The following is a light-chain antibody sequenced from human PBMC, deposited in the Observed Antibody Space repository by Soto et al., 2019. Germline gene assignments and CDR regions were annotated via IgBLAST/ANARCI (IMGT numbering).Light chain of an antibody. CDR3: QQYNHWPPWT. CDR2: EAS. Sequence: EVVMTQPPATLPVSLGGRVALSCRASQSIGSNLAWFQQKPGQPPRLLIYEASNRDTGVPTRFSGSGSGTEFTLTITSLQSEDFAVYYCQQYNHWPPWTFGQGTKVDI. V-gene: IGKV3D-15*01. CDR1: QSIGSN. J-gene: IGKJ1*01.